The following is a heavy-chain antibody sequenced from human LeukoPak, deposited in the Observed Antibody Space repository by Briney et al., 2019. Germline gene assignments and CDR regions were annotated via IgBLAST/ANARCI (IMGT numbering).Heavy chain of an antibody. J-gene: IGHJ4*02. CDR1: GFTFSSYA. CDR2: ISGSGGST. CDR3: ARDTYSSSWGFDY. D-gene: IGHD6-13*01. Sequence: GGSLRLSCAASGFTFSSYAMSWVRQAPGKGLEWVSAISGSGGSTYYADSVKGRFTISRDNAKNSLYLQMNSLRAEDTAVYYCARDTYSSSWGFDYWGQGTLVTVSS. V-gene: IGHV3-23*01.